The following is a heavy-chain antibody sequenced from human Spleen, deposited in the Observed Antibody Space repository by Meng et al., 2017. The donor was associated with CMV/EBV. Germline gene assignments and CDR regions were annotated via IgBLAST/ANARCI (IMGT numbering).Heavy chain of an antibody. Sequence: SSNGWSWVRQPPGKGLEWIGEIYHSGSTNYNPSLKSRVTISVDKSKNQFSLKLSSVTAADTAVYYCASNGYCSSTSCSYLGQYYFDYWGQGTLVTVSS. CDR1: SSNG. D-gene: IGHD2-2*01. V-gene: IGHV4-4*02. CDR2: IYHSGST. CDR3: ASNGYCSSTSCSYLGQYYFDY. J-gene: IGHJ4*02.